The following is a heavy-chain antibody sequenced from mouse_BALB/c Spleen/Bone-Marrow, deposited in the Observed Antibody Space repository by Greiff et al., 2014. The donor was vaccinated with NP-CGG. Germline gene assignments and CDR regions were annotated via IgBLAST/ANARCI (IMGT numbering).Heavy chain of an antibody. Sequence: QVQLKDSGAELMKPGASVKISCKATGYTFSSYWIEWIKQRPGHGLEWIGEILPGSVTTNYNGRFKGKATFTADTSSNTAYMQLSSLTSEDSAVYYGARDHFDYWGPGTTLTVSS. V-gene: IGHV1-9*01. CDR3: ARDHFDY. J-gene: IGHJ2*01. CDR1: GYTFSSYW. CDR2: ILPGSVTT.